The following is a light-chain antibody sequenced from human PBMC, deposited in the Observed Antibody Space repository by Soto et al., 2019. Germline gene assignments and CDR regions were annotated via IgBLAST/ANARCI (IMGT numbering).Light chain of an antibody. CDR2: EVT. CDR3: SSYTSTNHVV. J-gene: IGLJ2*01. V-gene: IGLV2-14*01. Sequence: QSALTQPASVSGSPGQSITISCTGTSSDVGGYNYVSRYQQHPGKAPKLVIYEVTKRPSGVSNRFSGSKSGNTASLTISGLQAEDETDYYCSSYTSTNHVVFGGGTKVTVL. CDR1: SSDVGGYNY.